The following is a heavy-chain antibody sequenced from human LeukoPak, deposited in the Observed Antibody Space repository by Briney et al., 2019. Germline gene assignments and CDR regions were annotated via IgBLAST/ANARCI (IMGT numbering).Heavy chain of an antibody. J-gene: IGHJ6*03. V-gene: IGHV1-8*01. CDR2: MNPNSGNT. CDR1: GYTFTNYD. Sequence: AASVKVSCKASGYTFTNYDINWVRQATGQGLEWMGCMNPNSGNTGYAQKFQGRVTMTRNTSISTAYMELSSLRSEDTAVYYCARGYCSSTSCYRGKLYYYYYMDVWGKGTTVTVSS. D-gene: IGHD2-2*02. CDR3: ARGYCSSTSCYRGKLYYYYYMDV.